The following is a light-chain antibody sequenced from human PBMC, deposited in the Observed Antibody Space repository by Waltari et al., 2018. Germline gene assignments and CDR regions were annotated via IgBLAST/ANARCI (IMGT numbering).Light chain of an antibody. J-gene: IGKJ4*01. CDR2: AAS. CDR3: QQSYSTLPLT. V-gene: IGKV1-39*01. Sequence: DIQMTQSPSSLSASVGDRVTITCRAGQSISSYLNWYQQKPGKAPKLRIYAASSLQSGVPSRFSGSGSGTDFTLTISSLQPEDFATYYCQQSYSTLPLTFGGGTKVEIK. CDR1: QSISSY.